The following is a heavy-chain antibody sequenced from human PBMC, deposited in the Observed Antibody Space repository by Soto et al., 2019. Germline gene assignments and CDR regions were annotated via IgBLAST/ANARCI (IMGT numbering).Heavy chain of an antibody. D-gene: IGHD2-8*01. CDR3: ARDGRRWSRAY. CDR2: ISRSSDYI. CDR1: GFTFSSCS. J-gene: IGHJ4*02. V-gene: IGHV3-21*01. Sequence: PGGSLRLSCEASGFTFSSCSMNWVRQAPGRGLEWVASISRSSDYIYYADSVKGRFTVSRDNAKNSLYLQMHSLRAEDTAMYYCARDGRRWSRAYRGQGTLVTVSS.